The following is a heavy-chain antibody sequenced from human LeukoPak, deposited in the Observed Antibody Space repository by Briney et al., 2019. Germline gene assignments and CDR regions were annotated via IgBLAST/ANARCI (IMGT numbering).Heavy chain of an antibody. V-gene: IGHV3-7*01. CDR2: LNRDGSEK. CDR1: GFTFSSYW. D-gene: IGHD3-22*01. J-gene: IGHJ4*02. Sequence: RSGGSLRLSCAASGFTFSSYWMTWVRQAPGKGLEWVANLNRDGSEKYYVDSVRGRFTISRDNAKNSLYLQMNSLRAEDTAVYYCARDRLRGYYDSSDAYWGQGTLVTVSS. CDR3: ARDRLRGYYDSSDAY.